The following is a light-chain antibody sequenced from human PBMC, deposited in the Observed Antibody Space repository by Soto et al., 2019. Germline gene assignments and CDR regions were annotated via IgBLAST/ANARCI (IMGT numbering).Light chain of an antibody. V-gene: IGKV1-39*01. J-gene: IGKJ1*01. Sequence: DIQMTQSPSSLSASVGDRVTISCRTSQSVDNYLNWYQQKPGKAPKLLIYAASSLQSGVPSRFSGSGSGTDFTLTISSLQSEDFAVYYCQQYNNWPRTFGQGTKVDI. CDR2: AAS. CDR1: QSVDNY. CDR3: QQYNNWPRT.